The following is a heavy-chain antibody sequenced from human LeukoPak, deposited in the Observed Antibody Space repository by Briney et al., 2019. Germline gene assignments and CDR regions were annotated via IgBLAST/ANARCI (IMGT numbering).Heavy chain of an antibody. D-gene: IGHD2-2*01. CDR2: IYTSGST. J-gene: IGHJ6*03. CDR1: GGSISSYY. CDR3: ARDRYCSSTSCYVDGGYYYYYYMDI. Sequence: SETLSLTCTVSGGSISSYYWNWIRQPAGKGLEWSGRIYTSGSTNYNPSLKSRVTISVDKSKNQFSLKLSSVTAADTAVYFCARDRYCSSTSCYVDGGYYYYYYMDIWGKGTTVTVS. V-gene: IGHV4-4*07.